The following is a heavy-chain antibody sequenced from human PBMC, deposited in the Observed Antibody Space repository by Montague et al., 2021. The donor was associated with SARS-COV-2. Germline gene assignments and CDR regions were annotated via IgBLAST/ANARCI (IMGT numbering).Heavy chain of an antibody. CDR2: TDGDRSGT. Sequence: SLRLSCAASGFTFSNYWIHWVRQVPGKGLVWVARTDGDRSGTSYADSVKGRFTISRDNAKNTVDLQMNGLRADDTAVYYCGSVFEYWSQGTLVTVSS. CDR1: GFTFSNYW. J-gene: IGHJ4*02. V-gene: IGHV3-74*01. CDR3: GSVFEY.